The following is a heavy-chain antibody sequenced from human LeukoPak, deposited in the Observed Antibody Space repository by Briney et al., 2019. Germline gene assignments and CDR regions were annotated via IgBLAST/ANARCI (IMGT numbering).Heavy chain of an antibody. Sequence: GGSLRLSCAASGFTFSSYSMNWVRQAPGKGLEWVSSISSSSSYIYYADSVKGRFTISRDNAKNSLYLQMNSLRAEDTAVYCCARDRGGNWFDPWGQGTLVTVSS. J-gene: IGHJ5*02. V-gene: IGHV3-21*01. CDR1: GFTFSSYS. CDR3: ARDRGGNWFDP. CDR2: ISSSSSYI.